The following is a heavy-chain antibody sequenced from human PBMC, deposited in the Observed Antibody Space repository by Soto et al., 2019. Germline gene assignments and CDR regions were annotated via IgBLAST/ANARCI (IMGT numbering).Heavy chain of an antibody. CDR3: AALAYSYGFDY. V-gene: IGHV3-30-3*01. CDR2: ISYDGSNK. D-gene: IGHD5-18*01. CDR1: GFTFSSYA. Sequence: GGSLRLSCAASGFTFSSYAMHWVRQAPGKGLEWVAVISYDGSNKYYADSVKGRFTISRDNSKNTLYLQMNSLRAEDTAVYYCAALAYSYGFDYWGQGTLVTVSS. J-gene: IGHJ4*02.